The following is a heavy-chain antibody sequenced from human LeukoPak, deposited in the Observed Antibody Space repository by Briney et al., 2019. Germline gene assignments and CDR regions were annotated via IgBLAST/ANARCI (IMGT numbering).Heavy chain of an antibody. J-gene: IGHJ6*02. Sequence: GASVKVSCKASGYTFTRCDINWVRQATGQGLEWMGWKDPDSGNTGYAQKFQGRVIMTRNTSISTAYMDLSRLRSDDTAVYYCAREIATIVATIGPAYYGMDFCCQGTTVTVSS. V-gene: IGHV1-8*01. D-gene: IGHD5-12*01. CDR2: KDPDSGNT. CDR1: GYTFTRCD. CDR3: AREIATIVATIGPAYYGMDF.